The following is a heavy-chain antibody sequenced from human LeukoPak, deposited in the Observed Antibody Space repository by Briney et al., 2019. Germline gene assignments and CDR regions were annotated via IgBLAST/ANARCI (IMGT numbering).Heavy chain of an antibody. Sequence: ASVKASCKASGYTFTGYYIHWVRQAPGQGLEWMGWINPNSGDTHYAQKFQGRVTMTRDTSISTAYMELSRLRSDDTAMYYCARTMSYNWRIDHWGQGTLVTVSS. CDR1: GYTFTGYY. D-gene: IGHD3-10*01. V-gene: IGHV1-2*02. CDR3: ARTMSYNWRIDH. J-gene: IGHJ4*02. CDR2: INPNSGDT.